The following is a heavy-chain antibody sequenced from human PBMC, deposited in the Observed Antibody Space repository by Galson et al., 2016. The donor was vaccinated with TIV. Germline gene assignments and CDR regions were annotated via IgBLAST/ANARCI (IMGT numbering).Heavy chain of an antibody. CDR3: ARNHHIALTPFGI. J-gene: IGHJ3*02. CDR1: GFNFNNYW. V-gene: IGHV3-74*01. CDR2: INSDGSTI. D-gene: IGHD1-14*01. Sequence: SLRLSCAASGFNFNNYWMHWVRQAPGMGLVWVSRINSDGSTISYVDSVTGRFTISRDNAKNTLFLQMNSLRAEDTAVYYCARNHHIALTPFGIWGRGTMVAVSS.